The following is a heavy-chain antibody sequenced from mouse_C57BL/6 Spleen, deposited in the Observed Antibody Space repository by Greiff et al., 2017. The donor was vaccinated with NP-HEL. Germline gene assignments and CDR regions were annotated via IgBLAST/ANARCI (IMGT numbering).Heavy chain of an antibody. CDR3: AREGGYYDYDYWYFDV. J-gene: IGHJ1*03. Sequence: DVKLQESGPGLVKPSQSLSLTCSVTGYSITSGYYWNWIRQFPGNKLEWMGYISYDGSNNYNPSLKNRISITRDTSKNQFFLKLNSVTTEDTATYYCAREGGYYDYDYWYFDVWGTGTTVTVSS. CDR1: GYSITSGYY. V-gene: IGHV3-6*01. CDR2: ISYDGSN. D-gene: IGHD2-4*01.